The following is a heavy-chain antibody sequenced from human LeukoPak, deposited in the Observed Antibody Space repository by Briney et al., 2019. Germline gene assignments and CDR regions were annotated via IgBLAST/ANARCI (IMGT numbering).Heavy chain of an antibody. Sequence: ASVKVSCKASGGTFSSYAISWVRQAPGQGLEWMGGIIPIFGTANYAQKFQGRVTITTDESTSTAYMELSSLRSEDTAVYYCASAYCSSTSCYALDYWGQGTLVTVSS. CDR1: GGTFSSYA. CDR3: ASAYCSSTSCYALDY. CDR2: IIPIFGTA. V-gene: IGHV1-69*05. J-gene: IGHJ4*02. D-gene: IGHD2-2*01.